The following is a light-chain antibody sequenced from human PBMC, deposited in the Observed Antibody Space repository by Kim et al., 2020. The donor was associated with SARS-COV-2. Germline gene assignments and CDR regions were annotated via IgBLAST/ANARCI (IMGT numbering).Light chain of an antibody. CDR3: QQTYTSWT. CDR1: QRIASY. V-gene: IGKV1-39*01. Sequence: DIQMTQSPSSLSASVGDRVTITCRASQRIASYLHWYQQKPGKAPNLLIYGASSLQSGVPSRFSGSGSGTDFTHTISSLHPEDFATYYCQQTYTSWTFGPGTKVDIK. J-gene: IGKJ1*01. CDR2: GAS.